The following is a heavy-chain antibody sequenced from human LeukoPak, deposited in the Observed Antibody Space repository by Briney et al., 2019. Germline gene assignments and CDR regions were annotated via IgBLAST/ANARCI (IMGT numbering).Heavy chain of an antibody. CDR3: ARDLFGIAARPWWFRP. V-gene: IGHV3-11*04. CDR1: GFTFSDYY. Sequence: GGSLRLSCAASGFTFSDYYMSWIRQAPGKGLEWVSYISSSGSTIYYADSVKGRFTISRDNAKNSLYLQMNSLRAEDTAVYYCARDLFGIAARPWWFRPWGQGTLVTVSS. CDR2: ISSSGSTI. D-gene: IGHD6-6*01. J-gene: IGHJ5*02.